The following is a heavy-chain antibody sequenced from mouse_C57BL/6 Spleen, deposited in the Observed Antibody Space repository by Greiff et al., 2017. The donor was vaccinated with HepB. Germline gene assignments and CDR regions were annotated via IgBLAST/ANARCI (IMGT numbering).Heavy chain of an antibody. CDR3: ARGAYYSNYVGLCLAY. CDR1: GFTFSDYG. Sequence: EVKLVESGGGLVKPGGSLKLSCAASGFTFSDYGMHWVRQAPEKGLEWVAYISSGSSTIYYADTVKGRFTISRDNAKNTLFLQMTSLRSEDTAMYYCARGAYYSNYVGLCLAYGGQGTLVTVSA. J-gene: IGHJ3*01. D-gene: IGHD2-5*01. V-gene: IGHV5-17*01. CDR2: ISSGSSTI.